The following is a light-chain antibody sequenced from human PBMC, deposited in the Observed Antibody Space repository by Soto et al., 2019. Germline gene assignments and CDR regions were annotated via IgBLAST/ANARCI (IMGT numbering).Light chain of an antibody. V-gene: IGKV3-20*01. Sequence: VLTPSPGTLSSSPGERATLSCRASQRVSSNYLAWYQQKPGQAPRLLISGASSRAAGIPDRFSGSGSETDFTLTISRLEPDDFAMYHCQQYGDSPPTFGQGTKVDIK. CDR3: QQYGDSPPT. CDR2: GAS. J-gene: IGKJ1*01. CDR1: QRVSSNY.